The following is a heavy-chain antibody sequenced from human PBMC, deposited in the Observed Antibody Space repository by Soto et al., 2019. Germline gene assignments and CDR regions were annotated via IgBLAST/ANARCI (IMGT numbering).Heavy chain of an antibody. J-gene: IGHJ6*03. CDR1: GGSISSSSYY. V-gene: IGHV4-39*01. D-gene: IGHD3-10*01. CDR3: ASLTMVRGNYYYYYMDV. CDR2: IYYSGST. Sequence: SATLSFTCTVSGGSISSSSYYWGWIRQPPRKGLEWIGSIYYSGSTYYNPSLKSRVTISVDTSKNQFSLKLSSVTAADTAVYYCASLTMVRGNYYYYYMDVWGTGTTVTVSS.